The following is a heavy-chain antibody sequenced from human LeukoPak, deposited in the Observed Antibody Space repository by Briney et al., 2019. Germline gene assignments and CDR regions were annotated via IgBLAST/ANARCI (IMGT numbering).Heavy chain of an antibody. CDR2: ISANNGIT. D-gene: IGHD2-15*01. J-gene: IGHJ4*02. Sequence: ASVKVSCTASGYTFTTYGITWVRQAPGQGLEWMGWISANNGITNYAQKFQGRVTMTTDTSTSTAYMELRSLRSDDTAVYFCARDPTPHAPFDHWGQGTLVTVSS. CDR1: GYTFTTYG. V-gene: IGHV1-18*01. CDR3: ARDPTPHAPFDH.